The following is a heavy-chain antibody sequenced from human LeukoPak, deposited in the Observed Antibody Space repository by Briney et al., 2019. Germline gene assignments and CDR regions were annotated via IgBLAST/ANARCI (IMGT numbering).Heavy chain of an antibody. CDR1: RLPFSIAW. D-gene: IGHD3-22*01. CDR3: TTPAHYSDSRFDF. V-gene: IGHV3-15*01. J-gene: IGHJ4*02. CDR2: IKSRADGGTT. Sequence: GGSLRLSCAGSRLPFSIAWMTWVRQAPGKGLEWVGRIKSRADGGTTDYAAPVKGRFAISRDDSKNTVYLQMNSLRTEDTAVYYCTTPAHYSDSRFDFWGQGTLVTVSS.